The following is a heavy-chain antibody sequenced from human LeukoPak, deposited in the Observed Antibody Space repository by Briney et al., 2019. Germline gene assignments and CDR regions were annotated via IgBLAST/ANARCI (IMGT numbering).Heavy chain of an antibody. CDR3: ARDNPIESELFDY. CDR2: ISYDGSND. J-gene: IGHJ4*02. CDR1: GFTFSGYA. V-gene: IGHV3-30-3*01. D-gene: IGHD3-10*01. Sequence: GGSLRLSCAASGFTFSGYAMHWVRQAPGKGLEWVAVISYDGSNDYYADSVKGRFTISRDNSKNTLYLQMNSLRAEDTAVYYCARDNPIESELFDYWGQGTLVTVSS.